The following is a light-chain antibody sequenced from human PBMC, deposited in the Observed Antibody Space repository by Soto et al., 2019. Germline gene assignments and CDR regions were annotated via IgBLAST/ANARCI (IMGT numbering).Light chain of an antibody. CDR3: KSYDSSLSGSEV. J-gene: IGLJ1*01. V-gene: IGLV1-40*01. Sequence: QSVLTQPPSVSGAPGQRVTISCTGSSSNIGAGYYVHWYQQLPGTAPKLLIYGNGNRPSGVPDRFSGSKSGTSASLAITGLQAEDEADYYCKSYDSSLSGSEVFGTGTKVTVL. CDR2: GNG. CDR1: SSNIGAGYY.